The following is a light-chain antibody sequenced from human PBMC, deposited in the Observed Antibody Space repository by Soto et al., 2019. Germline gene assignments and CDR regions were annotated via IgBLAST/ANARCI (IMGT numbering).Light chain of an antibody. CDR3: AAWDDSLNAL. CDR2: LND. V-gene: IGLV1-44*01. J-gene: IGLJ1*01. CDR1: SSNIGDNP. Sequence: QSALTQPPSASGTPGQRVTISCSGSSSNIGDNPVNWYQHFPGAAPKLLIYLNDQRPSGVPDRFSGSKSGTSASLVISGPQPEDEAVYYCAAWDDSLNALFGTGTKLTVL.